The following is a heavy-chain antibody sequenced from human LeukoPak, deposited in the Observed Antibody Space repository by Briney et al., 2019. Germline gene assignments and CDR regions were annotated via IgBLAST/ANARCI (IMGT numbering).Heavy chain of an antibody. CDR3: ARGEASGSYYYYYYGMDV. D-gene: IGHD1-26*01. CDR2: ISYDGSNK. Sequence: GGSLRLSCAASGFTFSSYAMHWVRQAPGKGLEWVAVISYDGSNKYYADSVKGRFTIPRDNSKNTLYLQMNSLRAEDTAVYYCARGEASGSYYYYYYGMDVWGQGTTVTVSS. CDR1: GFTFSSYA. J-gene: IGHJ6*02. V-gene: IGHV3-30-3*01.